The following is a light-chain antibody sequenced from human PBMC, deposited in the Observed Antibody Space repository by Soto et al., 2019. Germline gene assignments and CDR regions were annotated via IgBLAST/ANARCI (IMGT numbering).Light chain of an antibody. CDR1: QGITNY. J-gene: IGKJ3*01. CDR3: QNYDSAPFT. CDR2: AAS. Sequence: DIQMTQSPSSLSASVGDRVTITCRASQGITNYLAWYQQKPGKVPKLLIYAASTLQCGVPSRFSGSGSGTDFALTISSLQPEDVATYYCQNYDSAPFTFGPGNKVDIK. V-gene: IGKV1-27*01.